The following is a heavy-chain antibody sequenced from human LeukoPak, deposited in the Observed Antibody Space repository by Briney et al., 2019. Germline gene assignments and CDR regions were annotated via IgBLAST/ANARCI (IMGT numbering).Heavy chain of an antibody. Sequence: SETLSLTCAVYGGSFSGYYWSWIRQPPGKGLEWIGEINHSGSTNYNPSLKSRVTISVDTSKNQFSLKLSSVTAADTAVYYCARGPVASWFDPWGQETLVTVSS. J-gene: IGHJ5*02. D-gene: IGHD2-2*01. V-gene: IGHV4-34*01. CDR3: ARGPVASWFDP. CDR2: INHSGST. CDR1: GGSFSGYY.